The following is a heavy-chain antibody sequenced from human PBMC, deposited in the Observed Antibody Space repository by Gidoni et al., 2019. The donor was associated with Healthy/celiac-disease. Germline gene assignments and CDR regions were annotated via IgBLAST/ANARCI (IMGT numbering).Heavy chain of an antibody. CDR1: GHTFPGHY. Sequence: QVQLAQSGAEVKNPGASVKVSCKASGHTFPGHYTHWVRQAPGQGLEWMGWINPNSGGTNYAQKFQGRVTMTRDTSISTAYMELSRLRSDDTAVYYCASQVVPAAGHYYYYGMDVWGQGTTVTVSS. J-gene: IGHJ6*02. D-gene: IGHD2-2*01. V-gene: IGHV1-2*02. CDR2: INPNSGGT. CDR3: ASQVVPAAGHYYYYGMDV.